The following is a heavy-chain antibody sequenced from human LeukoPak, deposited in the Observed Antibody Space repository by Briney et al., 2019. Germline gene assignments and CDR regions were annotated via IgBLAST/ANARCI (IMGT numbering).Heavy chain of an antibody. Sequence: SETLSLTYGVYGGSFSVYYWSWIRQPPGKGLEWIGEINHSGSTNYSPSLKSPVTISVDRSKNQFSLQLSSVTAADTAVYYCARQYCSRTSCSFDYWGQGTLVTVSS. J-gene: IGHJ4*02. CDR3: ARQYCSRTSCSFDY. CDR1: GGSFSVYY. CDR2: INHSGST. V-gene: IGHV4-34*01. D-gene: IGHD2-2*01.